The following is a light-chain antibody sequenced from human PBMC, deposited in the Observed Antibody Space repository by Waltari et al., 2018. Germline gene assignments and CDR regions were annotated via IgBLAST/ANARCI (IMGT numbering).Light chain of an antibody. J-gene: IGLJ2*01. CDR2: DVN. V-gene: IGLV2-11*01. Sequence: QSALTQPRSVSGSPGQSVTISCPGTSNNIGDSRYVSWYQQHPGKAPTVVIHDVNRRPSGVPDRFTASKSGNTASLTISGLQAEDEGDYYCCSYAVGTYTWFFGGGTKLTVL. CDR1: SNNIGDSRY. CDR3: CSYAVGTYTWF.